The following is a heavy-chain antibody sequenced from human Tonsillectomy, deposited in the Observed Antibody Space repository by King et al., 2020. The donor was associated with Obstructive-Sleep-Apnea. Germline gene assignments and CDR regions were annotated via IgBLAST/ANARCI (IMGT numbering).Heavy chain of an antibody. D-gene: IGHD2-15*01. CDR2: IYLGDSDT. CDR1: GYRFSSYW. J-gene: IGHJ5*02. Sequence: QLVQSGAEVKKPGESLKISCKGSGYRFSSYWIAWVRQRPGKGLEWMGIIYLGDSDTRYSPSFQGQVTLSADESSSTVYLQWSSLKASDSGMYYCAREGCSGGSCYGWFDPWGQGTLVIVSS. V-gene: IGHV5-51*01. CDR3: AREGCSGGSCYGWFDP.